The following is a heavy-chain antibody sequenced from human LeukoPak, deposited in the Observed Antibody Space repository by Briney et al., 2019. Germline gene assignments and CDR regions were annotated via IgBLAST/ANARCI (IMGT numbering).Heavy chain of an antibody. Sequence: ASVKVSCKASGYTFTNYYMNWVRQAPGQGLEWMGIINPSGGSTSYAQTFQGRVTVTRDTSTSTVYMELSSLRSEDTAMYYCAREGEIGYDLSDYWGQGTLVTVSS. CDR1: GYTFTNYY. D-gene: IGHD5-12*01. CDR2: INPSGGST. CDR3: AREGEIGYDLSDY. V-gene: IGHV1-46*01. J-gene: IGHJ4*02.